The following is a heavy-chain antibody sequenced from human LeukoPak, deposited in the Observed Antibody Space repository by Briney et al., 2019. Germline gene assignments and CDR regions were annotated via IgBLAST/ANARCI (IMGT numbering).Heavy chain of an antibody. Sequence: PSETLSLTCAVYGGSFDNYYWGWIRQPPGKGLEWIGSLYHSGSTYYNPSLKSRVTISVDTSKNQFSLKLSSVTAADTAVYYCAAQQLVLGYWGQGTLVTVSS. CDR3: AAQQLVLGY. D-gene: IGHD6-13*01. CDR1: GGSFDNYY. V-gene: IGHV4-38-2*01. J-gene: IGHJ4*02. CDR2: LYHSGST.